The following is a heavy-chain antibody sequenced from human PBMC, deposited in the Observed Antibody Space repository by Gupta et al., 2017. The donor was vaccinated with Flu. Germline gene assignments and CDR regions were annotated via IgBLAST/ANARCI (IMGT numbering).Heavy chain of an antibody. CDR3: AKDTTEYSSSPSYGMDV. Sequence: EVQLVESVGGLVQPGRYLRLTCAASAFTLDDYAMHWVRQAPGKGLEWVSGISWNSGSIGYADYVKGRFTITRDNAKNSLYLQMNSLRAEDTALYYCAKDTTEYSSSPSYGMDVWGQGTTVTVSS. D-gene: IGHD6-6*01. J-gene: IGHJ6*02. CDR1: AFTLDDYA. CDR2: ISWNSGSI. V-gene: IGHV3-9*01.